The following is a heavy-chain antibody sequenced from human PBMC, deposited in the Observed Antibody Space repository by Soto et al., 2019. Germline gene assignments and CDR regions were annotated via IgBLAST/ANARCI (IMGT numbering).Heavy chain of an antibody. D-gene: IGHD6-13*01. J-gene: IGHJ6*02. V-gene: IGHV3-30*18. Sequence: QVQLVESGGGVVQPGRSLRLSCAASGFTFSSYGMHWVRQAPGKGLEWVAVISDDGSNKYYADSVKGRFTISRDNSKNTMYLQMNSLRAEDTAVYYCEKCVYSRSWVVLNYYYYGMDVWGQGTTVTVSS. CDR2: ISDDGSNK. CDR3: EKCVYSRSWVVLNYYYYGMDV. CDR1: GFTFSSYG.